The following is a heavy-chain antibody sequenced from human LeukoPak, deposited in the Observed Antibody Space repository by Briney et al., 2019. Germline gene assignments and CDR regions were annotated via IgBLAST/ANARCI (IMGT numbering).Heavy chain of an antibody. CDR3: AREMYYYDSSGSLRY. CDR2: ISYDGSNK. V-gene: IGHV3-30*04. CDR1: GFTLSSYA. Sequence: GGSLRLSCAASGFTLSSYAIHWVRQAPGKGLEWVAVISYDGSNKYYADSVKGRFTISRDNSKNTLYLQMNSLRAEDTAVYYCAREMYYYDSSGSLRYWGQGTLVTVSS. J-gene: IGHJ4*02. D-gene: IGHD3-22*01.